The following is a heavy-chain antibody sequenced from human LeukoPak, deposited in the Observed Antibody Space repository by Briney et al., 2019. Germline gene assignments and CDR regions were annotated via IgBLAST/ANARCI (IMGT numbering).Heavy chain of an antibody. V-gene: IGHV3-72*01. Sequence: GGSLRLSCAASGFTFSDHYMDWVRQAPGKGLEWVGRTRNKANSYTTEYAASVKGRFTISRDDSKNSLYLQMNSLKTEDTAVYYCAREPGIYDILTGGFDYWGQGTLVTVSS. CDR1: GFTFSDHY. J-gene: IGHJ4*02. CDR2: TRNKANSYTT. CDR3: AREPGIYDILTGGFDY. D-gene: IGHD3-9*01.